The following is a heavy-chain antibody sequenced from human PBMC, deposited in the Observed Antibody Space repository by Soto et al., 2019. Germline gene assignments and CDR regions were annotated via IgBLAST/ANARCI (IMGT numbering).Heavy chain of an antibody. CDR1: GFTFSTYG. CDR2: ISYDGSNK. Sequence: GVSLRLSCAASGFTFSTYGMHWVRQAPGQGLERVALISYDGSNKYYADSVKGRFTTSSGNSKNRLYPQVSSWRADGKAVYYSLSEYYYDXSSSSPVQSYYCYGMDVWDQETTVTVSS. CDR3: LSEYYYDXSSSSPVQSYYCYGMDV. D-gene: IGHD3-22*01. J-gene: IGHJ6*02. V-gene: IGHV3-30*03.